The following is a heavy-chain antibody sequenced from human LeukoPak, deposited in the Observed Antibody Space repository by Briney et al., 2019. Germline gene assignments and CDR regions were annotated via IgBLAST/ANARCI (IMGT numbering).Heavy chain of an antibody. CDR2: IKQDASEK. Sequence: GGSLRLSCAASGFTFSNFWMTWVRQAPGKGLEWVANIKQDASEKYYLDSVKGRFTISRDNAKKSLYLQMNSLRAEDTAVNYCARDPWYFYDRSGYPLDNWGQGTLVTVSS. J-gene: IGHJ4*02. V-gene: IGHV3-7*04. CDR3: ARDPWYFYDRSGYPLDN. CDR1: GFTFSNFW. D-gene: IGHD3-22*01.